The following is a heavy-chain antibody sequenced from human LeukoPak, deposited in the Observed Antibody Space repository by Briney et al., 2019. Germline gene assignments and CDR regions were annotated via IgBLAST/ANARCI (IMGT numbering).Heavy chain of an antibody. J-gene: IGHJ4*02. V-gene: IGHV3-11*05. CDR3: ARVRGGNFDF. CDR2: ISGRNYI. Sequence: PGGSLRLSCAASGFTFSDYYMSWIRQAPGKGLEWVSYISGRNYITYADSVKGRFTISRDNAKNSPFVQMNSLRAEDTAVYYCARVRGGNFDFWGQGTLVTVSS. D-gene: IGHD3-10*01. CDR1: GFTFSDYY.